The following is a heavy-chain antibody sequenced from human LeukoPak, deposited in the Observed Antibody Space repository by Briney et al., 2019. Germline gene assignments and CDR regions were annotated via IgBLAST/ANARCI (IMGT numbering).Heavy chain of an antibody. Sequence: PGGSLRLSCAASGSTFSSYGMHWVRQAPGKGLEWVAVIWYDGSNKYYADSVKGRFTISRDNSKNTLYLQMNSLRAEDTAVYYCARSTYCGGDCYAPDYWGQGTLVTVSS. CDR1: GSTFSSYG. D-gene: IGHD2-21*02. V-gene: IGHV3-33*01. CDR2: IWYDGSNK. J-gene: IGHJ4*02. CDR3: ARSTYCGGDCYAPDY.